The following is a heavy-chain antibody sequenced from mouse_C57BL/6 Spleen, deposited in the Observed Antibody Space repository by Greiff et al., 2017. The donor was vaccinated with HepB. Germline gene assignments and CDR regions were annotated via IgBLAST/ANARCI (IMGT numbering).Heavy chain of an antibody. J-gene: IGHJ3*01. CDR1: GFSLTSYG. D-gene: IGHD1-1*01. CDR3: ASNDGSRFAY. V-gene: IGHV2-2*01. Sequence: QVQLKESGPGLVQPSQSLSITCTVSGFSLTSYGVHWVRQSPGKGLEWLGVIWSGGSTDYNAAFISRLSISKDNSKSQVFFKMNSLQADDTAKYYWASNDGSRFAYWGQGTLVTVSA. CDR2: IWSGGST.